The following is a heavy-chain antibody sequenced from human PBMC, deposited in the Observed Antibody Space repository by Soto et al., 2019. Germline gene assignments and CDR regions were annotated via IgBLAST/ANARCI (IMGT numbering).Heavy chain of an antibody. Sequence: QVQLVESGGGAVQLGGSRRLSCAASEFTFSNYAMHWVRQAPGKGLQWLAVISYDGNNKYYADSVEGRFTISRDNSKNTVYLQMNSLRLEDTAAYYCARGPSYSDSYFDHWGQGTLVTVSS. CDR1: EFTFSNYA. J-gene: IGHJ4*02. D-gene: IGHD4-17*01. CDR2: ISYDGNNK. V-gene: IGHV3-30*03. CDR3: ARGPSYSDSYFDH.